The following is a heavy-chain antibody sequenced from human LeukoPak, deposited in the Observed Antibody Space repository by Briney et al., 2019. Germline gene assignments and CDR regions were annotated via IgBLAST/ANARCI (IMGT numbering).Heavy chain of an antibody. Sequence: GGSLRLSCAASGFTFSSYAMHWVRQAPGKGLEYVSAISSNGGSTYYANSVKGRFTISRDNSKNTLYLQMGSLRAEDMAVYYCARAFTDSSSWYDYWGQGTLVTVSS. V-gene: IGHV3-64*01. D-gene: IGHD6-13*01. J-gene: IGHJ4*02. CDR3: ARAFTDSSSWYDY. CDR1: GFTFSSYA. CDR2: ISSNGGST.